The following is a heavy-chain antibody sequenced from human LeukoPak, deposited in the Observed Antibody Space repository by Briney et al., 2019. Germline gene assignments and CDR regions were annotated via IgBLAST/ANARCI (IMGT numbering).Heavy chain of an antibody. Sequence: GGSLRPSCAASGFTFSSYSMNWVRQAPGKGLEWVSSISSTNTYIDYADSLKGRFTISRDNANNSLFLQMDSLRAEDTAIYYCARGSTYSSSPFDYWGQGILVTVSS. J-gene: IGHJ4*02. CDR3: ARGSTYSSSPFDY. CDR1: GFTFSSYS. CDR2: ISSTNTYI. V-gene: IGHV3-21*01. D-gene: IGHD6-6*01.